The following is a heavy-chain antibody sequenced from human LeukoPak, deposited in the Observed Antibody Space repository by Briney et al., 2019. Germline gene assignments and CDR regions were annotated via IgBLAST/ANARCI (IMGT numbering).Heavy chain of an antibody. CDR2: IYDSGST. CDR3: ATMGYYYYYMDV. Sequence: SETLSLTRTVSGGSISSSSYYWGWIRQPPGKGREWIGSIYDSGSTYYNPSLKSRVTISVDTSKNQFSLKLSSVTAADTAVYYCATMGYYYYYMDVWGKGTTVTISS. J-gene: IGHJ6*03. CDR1: GGSISSSSYY. V-gene: IGHV4-39*01.